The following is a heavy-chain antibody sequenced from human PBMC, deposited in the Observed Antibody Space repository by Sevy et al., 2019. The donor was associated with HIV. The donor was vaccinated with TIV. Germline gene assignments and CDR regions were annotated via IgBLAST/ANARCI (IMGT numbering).Heavy chain of an antibody. CDR1: GFTFSSYG. D-gene: IGHD3-22*01. Sequence: GGSLRLSCAASGFTFSSYGMHWVRQAPGKGLEWVAVIWNDRSNKHYADSVKGRFTISSDNSKNTLYLQMNSLRAEDTAVYYCASLPNNYYDSSGSSGDDAFDIWGQGTMVTVSS. CDR2: IWNDRSNK. CDR3: ASLPNNYYDSSGSSGDDAFDI. V-gene: IGHV3-33*01. J-gene: IGHJ3*02.